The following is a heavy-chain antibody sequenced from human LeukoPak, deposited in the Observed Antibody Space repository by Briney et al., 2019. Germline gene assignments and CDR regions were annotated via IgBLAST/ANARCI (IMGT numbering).Heavy chain of an antibody. CDR1: GGSVTSTNY. CDR3: ARSYSSSWIDY. CDR2: VNLQGFT. V-gene: IGHV4-4*02. Sequence: SGTLSLTCGVSGGSVTSTNYWTWVRQPPGKGLEWIGEVNLQGFTNYNPSLMSRVTMSVATSKNQFSLNLSSVTAADTAVYYCARSYSSSWIDYWGQGTLVTVSS. J-gene: IGHJ4*02. D-gene: IGHD6-13*01.